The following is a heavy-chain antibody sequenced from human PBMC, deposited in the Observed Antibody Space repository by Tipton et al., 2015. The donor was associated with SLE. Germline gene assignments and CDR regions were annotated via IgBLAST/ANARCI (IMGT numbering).Heavy chain of an antibody. V-gene: IGHV1-2*02. CDR1: GYTFTGYY. CDR2: INPNSGGP. CDR3: ARVLTGEPGDI. J-gene: IGHJ3*02. Sequence: QSGAEVKKPGASVKVSCKASGYTFTGYYMHWVRQAPGQGLEWMGWINPNSGGPNYAQKFQGRVTMTRDTSISTAYMELSRLRSDDTAVYYGARVLTGEPGDIWGQVTMFTFSS. D-gene: IGHD7-27*01.